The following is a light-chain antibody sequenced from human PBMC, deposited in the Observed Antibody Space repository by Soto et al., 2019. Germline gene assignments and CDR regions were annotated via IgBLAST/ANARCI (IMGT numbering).Light chain of an antibody. CDR2: GNR. V-gene: IGLV1-40*01. CDR3: QSCDSSLSGSGV. J-gene: IGLJ1*01. CDR1: SSNIGAGYD. Sequence: QSVLTQPPSVSGAPGQRVTISCTGTSSNIGAGYDVHWYQQFTGTAPKLLIYGNRNRPSGVPDRFSGSKSGTSASLAITGLQAEDEATYYCQSCDSSLSGSGVFGTGTKV.